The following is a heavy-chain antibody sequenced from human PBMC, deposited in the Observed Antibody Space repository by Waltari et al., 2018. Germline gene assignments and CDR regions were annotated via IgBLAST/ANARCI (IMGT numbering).Heavy chain of an antibody. J-gene: IGHJ4*02. CDR3: ARIRDEAFDY. Sequence: QVLLQESGPGLVKPSQTLSLTCTVSGGSISSGSYYWSWIRQPAGKGLEWIGYIYTSGSTNYNPSLKSRVTISVDTSKNQFSLKLSSVTAADTAVYYCARIRDEAFDYWGQGTLVTVSS. V-gene: IGHV4-61*09. CDR1: GGSISSGSYY. CDR2: IYTSGST.